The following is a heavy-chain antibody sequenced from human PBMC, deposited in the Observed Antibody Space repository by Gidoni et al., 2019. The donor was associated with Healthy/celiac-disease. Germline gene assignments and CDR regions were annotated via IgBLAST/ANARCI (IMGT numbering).Heavy chain of an antibody. CDR3: ARLLRYLAFFDY. Sequence: QLQLQESGSGLVKPAQTLSLTCAVSGGSISSGGYSWSWIRQPPGKGLEWIGYIYHSGRTYYNPSLKSRVTISVDRSKNQFSLKLSSVTSADTAVYYCARLLRYLAFFDYWGQGTLVTVSS. D-gene: IGHD3-9*01. CDR1: GGSISSGGYS. J-gene: IGHJ4*02. V-gene: IGHV4-30-2*01. CDR2: IYHSGRT.